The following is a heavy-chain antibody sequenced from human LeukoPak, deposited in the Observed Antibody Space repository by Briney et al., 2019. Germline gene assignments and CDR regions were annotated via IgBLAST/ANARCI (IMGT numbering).Heavy chain of an antibody. CDR3: ARARAVTGTFDY. CDR2: INHSGST. J-gene: IGHJ4*02. CDR1: GGSSSGNY. Sequence: SETLSLTCAVFGGSSSGNYWSWIRQPPGKGLEWIGEINHSGSTNYNPSLKRRVTISVDTSKNQFSLKLTSVTAADTAVYYCARARAVTGTFDYWGQGTLVTVSS. D-gene: IGHD6-13*01. V-gene: IGHV4-34*01.